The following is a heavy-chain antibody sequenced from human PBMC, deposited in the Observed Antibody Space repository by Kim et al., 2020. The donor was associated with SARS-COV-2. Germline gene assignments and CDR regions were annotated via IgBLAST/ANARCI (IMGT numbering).Heavy chain of an antibody. Sequence: ETLSLTCSVSGGTIISSSYYWGWIRQAPGKGLEFVGTIYYTGTTYYNPSLKGRLTTSIDTSKNQFSLRLSSMSAADTAIYFCARVMAEDYRGRYGMDVWGQGTAVTVSS. CDR3: ARVMAEDYRGRYGMDV. D-gene: IGHD3-16*02. CDR1: GGTIISSSYY. CDR2: IYYTGTT. J-gene: IGHJ6*02. V-gene: IGHV4-39*07.